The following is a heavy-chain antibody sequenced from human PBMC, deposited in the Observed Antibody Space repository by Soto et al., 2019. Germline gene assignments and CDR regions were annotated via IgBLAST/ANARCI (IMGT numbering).Heavy chain of an antibody. CDR3: ARIGTYYYDSSGYPDAFDI. CDR2: IYPGDSDT. V-gene: IGHV5-51*01. CDR1: GYSFTSYW. Sequence: RGESLKISCKGSGYSFTSYWIGWVRQMPGKGLEWMGIIYPGDSDTRYSPSFQGQVTISADKSISTAYLQWSSLKASDTAMYYCARIGTYYYDSSGYPDAFDIWGQGTMVTVSS. J-gene: IGHJ3*02. D-gene: IGHD3-22*01.